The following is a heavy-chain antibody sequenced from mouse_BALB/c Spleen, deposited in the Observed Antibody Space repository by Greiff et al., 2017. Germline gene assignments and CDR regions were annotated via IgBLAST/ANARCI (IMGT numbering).Heavy chain of an antibody. CDR1: GYAFTNYL. J-gene: IGHJ4*01. D-gene: IGHD1-2*01. V-gene: IGHV1-54*01. CDR3: ARGGTAYYAMDD. CDR2: INPGSGGT. Sequence: QVQLQQSGAELVRPGTSVKVSCKASGYAFTNYLIEWVKQRPGQGLEWIGVINPGSGGTNYNEKFKGKATLTADKSSSTAYMQLSSLTSDDSAVYFCARGGTAYYAMDDWGQGTSVTVSS.